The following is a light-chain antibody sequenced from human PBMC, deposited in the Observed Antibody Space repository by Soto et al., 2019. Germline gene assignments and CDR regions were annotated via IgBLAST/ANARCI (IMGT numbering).Light chain of an antibody. Sequence: DIQMTQSSSTLSASVGDRVTITCRASQSISSWLAWYQQKPGKAPKLLIYDASSLESGVPSRFSGSGSGTEFTLTISSLQPDDFATYYCQQYNSRYTFGQGTKLEIK. CDR1: QSISSW. V-gene: IGKV1-5*01. J-gene: IGKJ2*01. CDR3: QQYNSRYT. CDR2: DAS.